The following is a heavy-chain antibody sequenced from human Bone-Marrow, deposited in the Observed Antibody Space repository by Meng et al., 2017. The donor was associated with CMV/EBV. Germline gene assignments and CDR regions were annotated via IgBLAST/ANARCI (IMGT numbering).Heavy chain of an antibody. D-gene: IGHD4-17*01. CDR2: INHSGST. J-gene: IGHJ6*02. CDR1: GGSFSGYY. CDR3: ARDLTVTTSYYYGMDV. Sequence: GSLRLSCAVYGGSFSGYYWSWIRQPPGKGLEWIGEINHSGSTNYNPSLKSRVTISVDTSKNQFSLKLSSVTAADTAVYYCARDLTVTTSYYYGMDVWGQGTTVTVSS. V-gene: IGHV4-34*01.